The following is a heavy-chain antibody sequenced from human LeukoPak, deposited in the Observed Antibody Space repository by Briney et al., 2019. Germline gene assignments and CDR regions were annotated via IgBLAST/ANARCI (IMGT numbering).Heavy chain of an antibody. Sequence: SETLSLTCTVSGGSISSYYWSWIRQPAGKGLEWIGRIYTSGSTNYNPSLKSRVTMSVDTSKNQFSLKLSSVTAADTAVYYCARASRGYSYTPSWFDPWGQGTLVTVSS. CDR1: GGSISSYY. J-gene: IGHJ5*02. V-gene: IGHV4-4*07. D-gene: IGHD5-18*01. CDR3: ARASRGYSYTPSWFDP. CDR2: IYTSGST.